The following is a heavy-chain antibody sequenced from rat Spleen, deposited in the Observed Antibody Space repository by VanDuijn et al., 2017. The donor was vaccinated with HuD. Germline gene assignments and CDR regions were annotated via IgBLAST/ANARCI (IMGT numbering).Heavy chain of an antibody. CDR3: TRGGSAEGVWDCFAY. V-gene: IGHV2-63*01. J-gene: IGHJ3*01. D-gene: IGHD1-11*01. CDR1: GFSLPSYN. Sequence: QVQLKESGPGLVQPSQTLSLTCTVSGFSLPSYNVHWVRQPPGKGLEWMGRMRFNGDTAYNSALKSRLTISRDTSKNQVFLKMNSLQTDDTGTYSVTRGGSAEGVWDCFAYWGQGTLVTVSS. CDR2: MRFNGDT.